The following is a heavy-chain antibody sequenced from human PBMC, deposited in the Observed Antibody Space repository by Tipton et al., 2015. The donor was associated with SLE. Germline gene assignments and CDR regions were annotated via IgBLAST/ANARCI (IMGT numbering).Heavy chain of an antibody. V-gene: IGHV3-74*01. J-gene: IGHJ4*02. Sequence: GSLRLSCAASGFTFSSYWMHWVRQAPGKGLVWVSRINSDGSSTSYADSVKGRFTISRDNSKNTLYLQMNSLRAEDTAVYYCAKDPAGGAGYFDYWGQGTLVTVSS. CDR3: AKDPAGGAGYFDY. CDR2: INSDGSST. D-gene: IGHD1-26*01. CDR1: GFTFSSYW.